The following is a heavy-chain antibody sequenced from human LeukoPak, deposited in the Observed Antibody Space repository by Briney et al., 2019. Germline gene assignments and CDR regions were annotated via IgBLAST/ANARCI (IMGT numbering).Heavy chain of an antibody. CDR3: ARRNILTEGEAFDI. CDR2: IYNSRST. D-gene: IGHD3-9*01. J-gene: IGHJ3*02. CDR1: GGSLSSYY. V-gene: IGHV4-59*08. Sequence: SETLSLTCSVSGGSLSSYYWTWIRQPPGKGLEWIGFIYNSRSTNYNPSLGSRVTISVDTSNNHFSLILNSVTAADTAVYYCARRNILTEGEAFDIWGQGTMVTVSS.